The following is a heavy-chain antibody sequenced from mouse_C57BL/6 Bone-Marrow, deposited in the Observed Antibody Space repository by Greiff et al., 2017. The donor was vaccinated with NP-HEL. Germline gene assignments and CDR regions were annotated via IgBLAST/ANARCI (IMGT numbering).Heavy chain of an antibody. CDR3: ARGIYYGYDGSDY. CDR2: IYPGSGNT. Sequence: VKLVESGAELVRPGASVKLSCKASGYTFTDYYINWVKQRPGQGLEWIARIYPGSGNTYYNEKFKGKATLTAEKSSSTAYMQLSSLTSEDSAVYFCARGIYYGYDGSDYWGQGTTLTVSS. CDR1: GYTFTDYY. J-gene: IGHJ2*01. D-gene: IGHD2-2*01. V-gene: IGHV1-76*01.